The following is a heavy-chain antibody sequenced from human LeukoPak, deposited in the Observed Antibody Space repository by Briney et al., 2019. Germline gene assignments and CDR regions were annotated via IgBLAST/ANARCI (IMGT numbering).Heavy chain of an antibody. CDR1: SGSITAIDNHY. Sequence: PSETLSLTCSMSSGSITAIDNHYWGWIRQPPGKGLEWIGSINRGGHTYYNPPLESRFTISVDTSKNQFSLMVTSVTAADTAVYYCAGQRAWFGEWAFAYWGPGTLVTVSS. CDR3: AGQRAWFGEWAFAY. V-gene: IGHV4-39*01. D-gene: IGHD3-10*01. J-gene: IGHJ4*02. CDR2: INRGGHT.